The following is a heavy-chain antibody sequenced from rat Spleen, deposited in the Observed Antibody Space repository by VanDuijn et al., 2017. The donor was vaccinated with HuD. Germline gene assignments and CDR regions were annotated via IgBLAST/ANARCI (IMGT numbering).Heavy chain of an antibody. V-gene: IGHV5-29*01. D-gene: IGHD1-2*01. CDR2: IIYDGSST. Sequence: EVQLVESDGGLVQPGRSLKLSCAASGFTFSNYGMAWVRQAPKKGLEWVATIIYDGSSTYYRDSVKGRFTISRDNAKNTQYLQMDSLRSEDTATYYCARRGAAISPRWYFDFWGPGTMVTVSS. J-gene: IGHJ1*01. CDR1: GFTFSNYG. CDR3: ARRGAAISPRWYFDF.